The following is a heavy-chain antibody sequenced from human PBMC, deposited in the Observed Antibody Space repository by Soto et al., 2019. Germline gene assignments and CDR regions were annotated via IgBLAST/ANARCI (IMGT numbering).Heavy chain of an antibody. CDR2: ISYDGSNK. CDR1: GFTFSSYG. Sequence: QVQLVESGGGVVQPGRSLRLSCAASGFTFSSYGMHWVRQAPGKGLEWVAVISYDGSNKYYADSVKGRFTISRDNSKNTLYLQMNSLRAEDTAVYYCAKDLLSGYGMDVWGQGTTVTGSS. J-gene: IGHJ6*02. CDR3: AKDLLSGYGMDV. V-gene: IGHV3-30*18. D-gene: IGHD6-25*01.